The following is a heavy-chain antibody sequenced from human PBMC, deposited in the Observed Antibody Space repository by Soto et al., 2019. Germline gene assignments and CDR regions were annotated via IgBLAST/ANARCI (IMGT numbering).Heavy chain of an antibody. CDR1: GGTFSSYA. CDR3: ASPPCSSRYYYGMDV. D-gene: IGHD2-15*01. CDR2: VIPIFATA. V-gene: IGHV1-69*12. J-gene: IGHJ6*02. Sequence: QVQLVQSGAEVKKPGSSVKVSCKASGGTFSSYAISWVRQAPGQGLEWMGGVIPIFATANYAPKFQGRVTTTATESTSTADMEQSRLRSEDTAVYYCASPPCSSRYYYGMDVWGQGTMVTVSS.